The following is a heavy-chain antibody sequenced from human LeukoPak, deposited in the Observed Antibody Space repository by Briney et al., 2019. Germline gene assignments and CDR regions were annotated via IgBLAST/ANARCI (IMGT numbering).Heavy chain of an antibody. D-gene: IGHD6-19*01. J-gene: IGHJ5*02. CDR3: ASGRVRSGWRYNWFDP. CDR2: ISSSGSTI. Sequence: PGGSLRLSCAASGFTFSSYEMNWVRQAPGKGLEWASYISSSGSTIHYADSGKGRFTISRDNAKNSLYLQMNSLRVEDTAVYYCASGRVRSGWRYNWFDPWGQGTLVTVSS. V-gene: IGHV3-48*03. CDR1: GFTFSSYE.